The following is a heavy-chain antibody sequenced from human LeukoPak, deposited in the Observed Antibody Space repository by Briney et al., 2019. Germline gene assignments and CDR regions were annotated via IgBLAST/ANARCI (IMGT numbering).Heavy chain of an antibody. V-gene: IGHV3-23*01. Sequence: PGGSLRLSCAASEFTFTSYSMSWVRQAPGKGLEWVSGTSDRGDYTYYADSVKGRFTISRDNSKNTLYLQMNSLRAEDTALYFCAKKAQYNGNYPLDYWGQGTLVTVSS. CDR2: TSDRGDYT. D-gene: IGHD1-26*01. J-gene: IGHJ4*02. CDR3: AKKAQYNGNYPLDY. CDR1: EFTFTSYS.